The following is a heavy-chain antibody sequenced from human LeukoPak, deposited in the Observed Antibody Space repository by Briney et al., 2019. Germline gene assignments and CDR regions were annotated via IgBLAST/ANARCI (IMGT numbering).Heavy chain of an antibody. CDR3: AKSRLSGINDAFDI. CDR2: ISPSGGIT. J-gene: IGHJ3*02. V-gene: IGHV3-23*01. CDR1: GFTFSSHG. Sequence: PGGSLRLPCAASGFTFSSHGMNWVRQAPGKGLEWVSGISPSGGITYYTDSVRGRFTISRDNSKNTVSLQMNSLRVEDTALYYCAKSRLSGINDAFDIWGQGTMVTVSS. D-gene: IGHD3-3*01.